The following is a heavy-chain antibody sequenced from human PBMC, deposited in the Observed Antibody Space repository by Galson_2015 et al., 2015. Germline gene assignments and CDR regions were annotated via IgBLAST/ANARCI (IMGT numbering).Heavy chain of an antibody. V-gene: IGHV2-70*01. CDR1: GFSLSTSGMC. CDR3: ARMGGSSSWYGPGNYYYYGMDV. D-gene: IGHD6-13*01. Sequence: PALVKPTQTLTLTCTFSGFSLSTSGMCVSWIRQPPGKALEWLALIDWDDDKYYSTSLKTRLTISKDTSKNQVVLTMTNMDPVDTATYYCARMGGSSSWYGPGNYYYYGMDVWGQGTTVPVSS. J-gene: IGHJ6*02. CDR2: IDWDDDK.